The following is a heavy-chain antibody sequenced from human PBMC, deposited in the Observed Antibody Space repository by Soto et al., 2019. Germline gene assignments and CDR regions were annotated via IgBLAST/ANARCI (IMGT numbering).Heavy chain of an antibody. V-gene: IGHV1-69*02. CDR3: ASPPSQWHNAFDI. J-gene: IGHJ3*02. D-gene: IGHD6-19*01. CDR2: IIPILGIA. Sequence: SVKVSCKASGGTFSSYTISWVRQAPGQGLEWMGRIIPILGIANYAQKFQGRVTITADKSTSTAYMELSSLRSEDTAVYYCASPPSQWHNAFDIWGQGTMVTVSS. CDR1: GGTFSSYT.